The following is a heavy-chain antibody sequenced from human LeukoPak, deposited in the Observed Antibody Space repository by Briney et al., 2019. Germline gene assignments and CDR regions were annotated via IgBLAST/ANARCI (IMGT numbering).Heavy chain of an antibody. CDR3: ARKGSGSGSYLETWYFDL. CDR1: GYTFTSYG. CDR2: ISAYNGNT. V-gene: IGHV1-18*01. D-gene: IGHD3-10*01. Sequence: ASVKVSCKASGYTFTSYGISWVRQAPGQGLEWMGWISAYNGNTNYAQKLQGRVTMTTDTSTSTAYMELRSLRSDDTAVYYCARKGSGSGSYLETWYFDLWGRGTLVTVSS. J-gene: IGHJ2*01.